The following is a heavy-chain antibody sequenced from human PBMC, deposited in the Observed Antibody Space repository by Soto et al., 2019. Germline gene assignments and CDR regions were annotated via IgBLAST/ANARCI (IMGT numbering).Heavy chain of an antibody. J-gene: IGHJ4*02. Sequence: QVQFVQSGTEVKKPGASVKVSCKASGYTFTRNAIHWVRQAPGQRLEWIGKIDAGNGNTKYSQKFQDRVTITRDTSASAAYMELRTLRSEDTSIYYCARSETAYSRFDFWGQGTLVTVSS. CDR1: GYTFTRNA. V-gene: IGHV1-3*01. CDR2: IDAGNGNT. D-gene: IGHD3-9*01. CDR3: ARSETAYSRFDF.